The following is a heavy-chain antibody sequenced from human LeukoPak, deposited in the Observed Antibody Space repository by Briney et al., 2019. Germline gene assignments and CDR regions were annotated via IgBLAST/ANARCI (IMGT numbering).Heavy chain of an antibody. D-gene: IGHD6-13*01. CDR3: AKDIRGGHSSSWYDY. J-gene: IGHJ4*02. Sequence: GGSLRLSCAASGFTFDDYAMHWVRQAPGKGLEWVSGISWNSGSIGYADSVKGRFTISSDNAKNSLYLQMNSLRAKDTALYYCAKDIRGGHSSSWYDYWGQGTLVTVSS. CDR2: ISWNSGSI. V-gene: IGHV3-9*01. CDR1: GFTFDDYA.